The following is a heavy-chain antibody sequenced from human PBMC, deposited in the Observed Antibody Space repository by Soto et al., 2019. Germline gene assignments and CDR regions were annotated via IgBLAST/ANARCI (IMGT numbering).Heavy chain of an antibody. CDR1: GFTFSSFR. D-gene: IGHD1-1*01. CDR2: IKEDGSET. Sequence: QLVESGGGLVQPGGSLRLSCVVSGFTFSSFRMNWVRQAPGKGLEWVANIKEDGSETYYVDSVKGRFTISRDNANRSLFMQMTSLIAEDTAVYYCARTRVRVLNRYDGVDVWGQGTTVSLS. J-gene: IGHJ6*02. CDR3: ARTRVRVLNRYDGVDV. V-gene: IGHV3-7*03.